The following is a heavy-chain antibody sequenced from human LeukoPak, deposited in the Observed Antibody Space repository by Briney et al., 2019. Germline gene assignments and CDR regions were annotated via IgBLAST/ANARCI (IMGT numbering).Heavy chain of an antibody. V-gene: IGHV3-30*18. J-gene: IGHJ4*02. CDR3: AKYPQPEGY. Sequence: GGSLRLSCAASGFTFSSYGMHWVRQAPGKGLEWVAVISYDGSNKYYADSVKGRFTISRDNSKNTLYLQMNSLRAEDTAVYYCAKYPQPEGYWGQGTLVTVSS. D-gene: IGHD1-14*01. CDR1: GFTFSSYG. CDR2: ISYDGSNK.